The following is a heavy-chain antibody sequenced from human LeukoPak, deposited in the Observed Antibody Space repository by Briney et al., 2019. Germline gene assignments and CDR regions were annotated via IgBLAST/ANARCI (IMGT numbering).Heavy chain of an antibody. V-gene: IGHV4-59*12. D-gene: IGHD1-26*01. CDR2: IYYSGST. CDR1: GGSISSYY. CDR3: ARDSGGSGSYFDY. J-gene: IGHJ4*02. Sequence: PSETLSLTCTVSGGSISSYYWSWIRQPPGKGLEWIGYIYYSGSTNYNPSLKSRVTISVDTSKNQFSLKLSSVTAADTAVYYCARDSGGSGSYFDYWGQGTLVTVSS.